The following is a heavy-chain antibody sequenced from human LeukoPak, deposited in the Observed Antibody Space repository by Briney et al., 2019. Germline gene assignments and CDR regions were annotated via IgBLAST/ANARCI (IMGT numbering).Heavy chain of an antibody. Sequence: GGSLRLSCVASGFTFSNYWMSWVRQAPGKGLEWVANIKQDGSEKYYVDSVKGRFTISRDNAKNSLYLQMNSLRAEDTAVYYCARVATDSSSWYVHYWGQGTLVTVSS. CDR1: GFTFSNYW. D-gene: IGHD6-13*01. CDR2: IKQDGSEK. V-gene: IGHV3-7*01. J-gene: IGHJ4*02. CDR3: ARVATDSSSWYVHY.